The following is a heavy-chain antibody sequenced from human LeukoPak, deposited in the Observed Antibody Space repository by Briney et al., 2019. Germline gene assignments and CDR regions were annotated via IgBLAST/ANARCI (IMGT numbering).Heavy chain of an antibody. Sequence: SETLSLTCTVSGYSISSGYYWSWIRPPPGKGLEWIGYIYYSGSTNYNPSPKSRVTISVDTSKNQFSLKLSSVTAADTAVYYCARERTTSSKNWFDPWGQGTLVTVSS. CDR1: GYSISSGYY. CDR3: ARERTTSSKNWFDP. D-gene: IGHD1-14*01. CDR2: IYYSGST. J-gene: IGHJ5*02. V-gene: IGHV4-61*01.